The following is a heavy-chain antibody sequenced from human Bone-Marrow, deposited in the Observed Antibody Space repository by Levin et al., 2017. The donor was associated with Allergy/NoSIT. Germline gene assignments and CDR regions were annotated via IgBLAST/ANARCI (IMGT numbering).Heavy chain of an antibody. CDR1: GGSISSYY. CDR2: IYYSGST. D-gene: IGHD5-18*01. CDR3: ASLIQLWPSGAFDI. V-gene: IGHV4-59*01. Sequence: SETLSLTCTVSGGSISSYYWSWIRQPPGKGLEWIGYIYYSGSTNYNPSLKSRVTISVDTSKNQFSLKLSSVTAADTAVYYCASLIQLWPSGAFDIWGQGTMVTVSS. J-gene: IGHJ3*02.